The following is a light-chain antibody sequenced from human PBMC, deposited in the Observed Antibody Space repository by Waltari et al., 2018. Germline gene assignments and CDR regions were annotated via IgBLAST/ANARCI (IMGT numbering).Light chain of an antibody. Sequence: DIQMTQSPSSLSASVGERVTITCRASQGISNSLAWYQQKPGKAPKLLLDASSTLESGVPSRFSGSGSGTDYTLTISSLQPEDFATYYCEQYFSTPPYTFGQGTKLEI. V-gene: IGKV1-NL1*01. CDR2: ASS. CDR3: EQYFSTPPYT. CDR1: QGISNS. J-gene: IGKJ2*01.